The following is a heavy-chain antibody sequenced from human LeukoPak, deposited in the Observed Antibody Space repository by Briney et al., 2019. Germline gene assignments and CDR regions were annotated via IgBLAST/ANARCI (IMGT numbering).Heavy chain of an antibody. CDR1: GFSFSSYA. CDR2: NSGSGGSA. CDR3: AKVGDWNDAYYFDY. D-gene: IGHD1-1*01. V-gene: IGHV3-23*01. J-gene: IGHJ4*02. Sequence: PGGSLRLSCAASGFSFSSYAMSWVRQAPGKGLEWVSANSGSGGSAYYADSVKGRFTISRDNSKNTLYLQMNSLRAEDTAVYYCAKVGDWNDAYYFDYWGQGTLVTVPS.